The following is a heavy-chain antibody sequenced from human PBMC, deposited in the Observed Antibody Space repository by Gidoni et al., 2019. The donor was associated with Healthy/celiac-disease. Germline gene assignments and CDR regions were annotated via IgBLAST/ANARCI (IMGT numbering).Heavy chain of an antibody. Sequence: EVQLLESGGGLVQPGGSLRLSCAASGFTFSSYAMSWVRQAPGKGLEWVSAISGSGGSTYYADSVKGRFTISRDNSKNTLYLQMNSRRAEDTAVYYCAKDLGGFWSKSLGYWGQGTLVTVSS. CDR3: AKDLGGFWSKSLGY. J-gene: IGHJ4*02. CDR1: GFTFSSYA. D-gene: IGHD3-3*01. CDR2: ISGSGGST. V-gene: IGHV3-23*01.